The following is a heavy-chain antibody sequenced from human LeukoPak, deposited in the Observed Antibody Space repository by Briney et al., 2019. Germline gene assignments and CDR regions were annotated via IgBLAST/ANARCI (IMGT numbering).Heavy chain of an antibody. J-gene: IGHJ6*03. CDR2: MNPNSGNT. V-gene: IGHV1-8*01. CDR3: ARGGSSSWSRYYYYYYYMDV. D-gene: IGHD6-13*01. CDR1: GYTFTSYD. Sequence: ASVKVSCKASGYTFTSYDINWVRQATGQGLEWMGWMNPNSGNTGYAQKFQGRVTMTRNTFISTAYMELSSLRSEDTAVYYCARGGSSSWSRYYYYYYYMDVWGKGTTVTVSS.